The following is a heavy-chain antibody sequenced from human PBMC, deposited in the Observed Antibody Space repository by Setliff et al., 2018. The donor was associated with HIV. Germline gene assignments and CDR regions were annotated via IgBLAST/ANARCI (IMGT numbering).Heavy chain of an antibody. Sequence: SETLSLTCTVSGASISSYYWSWIRQPPGKGLEWIGYIYTSGSTNYNPSLKSRVTISVDTSKNQFSLKLSSVTAADTAVYYCARAPGYSGYDYYYYYYMDVWGKGTTGTVSS. J-gene: IGHJ6*03. CDR3: ARAPGYSGYDYYYYYYMDV. V-gene: IGHV4-4*08. CDR2: IYTSGST. D-gene: IGHD5-12*01. CDR1: GASISSYY.